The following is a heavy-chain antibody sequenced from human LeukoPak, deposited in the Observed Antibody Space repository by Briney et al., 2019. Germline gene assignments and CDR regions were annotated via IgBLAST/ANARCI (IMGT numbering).Heavy chain of an antibody. CDR2: ISGSGGST. D-gene: IGHD3-9*01. J-gene: IGHJ4*02. V-gene: IGHV3-23*01. CDR1: GFTFSSYA. Sequence: GGSLRLSCAASGFTFSSYAMSWVRQAPGKGLEWVSAISGSGGSTYYADSVKGRFTISRDNSKNTLYLQMNSLRAEDTAVYYCAQAYYDILTGYSHWGQGTLVTVSS. CDR3: AQAYYDILTGYSH.